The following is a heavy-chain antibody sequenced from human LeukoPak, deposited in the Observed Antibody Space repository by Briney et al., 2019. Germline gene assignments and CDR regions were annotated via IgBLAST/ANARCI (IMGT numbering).Heavy chain of an antibody. Sequence: SETLSLTCAVYGGSFSGYYWSWIRQPPGKGLEWIGEINHSGSTNYNPSLKSRVTISVDTSKNQFSLKLGSVTAADTAVYYCARGPSYDYVWGSYRYGWFDPWGQGTLVTVSS. D-gene: IGHD3-16*02. CDR2: INHSGST. CDR3: ARGPSYDYVWGSYRYGWFDP. V-gene: IGHV4-34*01. J-gene: IGHJ5*02. CDR1: GGSFSGYY.